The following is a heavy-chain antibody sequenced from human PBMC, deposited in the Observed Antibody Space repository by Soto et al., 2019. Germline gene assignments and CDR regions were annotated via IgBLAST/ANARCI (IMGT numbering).Heavy chain of an antibody. CDR2: ISAYNGNT. J-gene: IGHJ3*02. Sequence: QVQLVQSGAEVKKPGASVKVSCKASGYTFTSYGISWVRQAPGQGLEWMGRISAYNGNTNYAQKLQGRVTMTTDTSTSTAYMELRSLSSDDTAVYYCARGALSYYDSSGYYSGAAFDIWGQGTMVTVSS. CDR1: GYTFTSYG. V-gene: IGHV1-18*01. CDR3: ARGALSYYDSSGYYSGAAFDI. D-gene: IGHD3-22*01.